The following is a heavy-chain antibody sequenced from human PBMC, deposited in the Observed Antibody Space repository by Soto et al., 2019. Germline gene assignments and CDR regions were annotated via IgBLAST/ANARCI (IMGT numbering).Heavy chain of an antibody. D-gene: IGHD6-13*01. CDR2: ISAYNGNT. CDR1: GYTFTSYG. V-gene: IGHV1-18*01. Sequence: ASVKVSCKASGYTFTSYGISWVRQAPGQGLEWMGWISAYNGNTNYAQKLQGRVTMTTDTSTSTAYMELRSLRSDDTAVYYCARGKQLGEFPSPYPHDAFDIWGQGTMVTVSS. CDR3: ARGKQLGEFPSPYPHDAFDI. J-gene: IGHJ3*02.